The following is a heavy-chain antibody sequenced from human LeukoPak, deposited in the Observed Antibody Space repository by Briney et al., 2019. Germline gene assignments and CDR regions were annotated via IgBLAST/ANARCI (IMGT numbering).Heavy chain of an antibody. J-gene: IGHJ4*02. Sequence: SETLSLTCTVSGGSISSYYWSWIRQPPGKGLEWIGYIYYSGSTNYNPSLKSRVTISVDTSKNQFSLKLSSVTAADTAVYYCARDRTGELWSDYWGQGTLVTVSS. CDR1: GGSISSYY. CDR3: ARDRTGELWSDY. D-gene: IGHD5-18*01. V-gene: IGHV4-59*01. CDR2: IYYSGST.